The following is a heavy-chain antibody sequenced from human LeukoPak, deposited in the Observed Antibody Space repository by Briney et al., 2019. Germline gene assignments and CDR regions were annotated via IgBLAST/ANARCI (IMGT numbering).Heavy chain of an antibody. Sequence: PGGSLRLSCAASGFTFDDYGMSWVRQAPGKGLEWVSGITWNGDSPGYADSVKGRFTISRDNAKNSLYLRLNSLRAEDTALYHCARWSSIKVAATENYWGQGTLVTVSS. CDR1: GFTFDDYG. CDR3: ARWSSIKVAATENY. CDR2: ITWNGDSP. J-gene: IGHJ4*02. D-gene: IGHD6-19*01. V-gene: IGHV3-20*01.